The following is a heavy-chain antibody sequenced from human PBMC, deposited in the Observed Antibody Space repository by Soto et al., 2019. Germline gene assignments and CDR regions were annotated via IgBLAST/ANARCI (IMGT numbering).Heavy chain of an antibody. J-gene: IGHJ4*02. CDR2: ISWNSGSI. V-gene: IGHV3-9*01. Sequence: EVQLVESGGGLVQPGRSLRLSCAASGFTFDDYAMHRVRQAPGKGLEWVSGISWNSGSIGYADSVKGRFTISRDNAKNSLYLQMNSLRAEDTALYYCAKQLELRTNGDYAYDYWGQGTLVTVSS. CDR1: GFTFDDYA. D-gene: IGHD1-7*01. CDR3: AKQLELRTNGDYAYDY.